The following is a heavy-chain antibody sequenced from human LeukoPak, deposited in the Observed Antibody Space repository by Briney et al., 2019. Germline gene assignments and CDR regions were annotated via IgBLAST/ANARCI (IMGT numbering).Heavy chain of an antibody. CDR3: ARPANVDTAMVRY. CDR1: GYSFTSYW. Sequence: GESLKISCKGSGYSFTSYWVGWVRQMPGKGLEWMGIIYPGDSDTRYSPSFQGQVTISADKSISTAYLQWSSLKASDTAMYYCARPANVDTAMVRYWGQGTLDTVSS. D-gene: IGHD5-18*01. V-gene: IGHV5-51*01. J-gene: IGHJ4*02. CDR2: IYPGDSDT.